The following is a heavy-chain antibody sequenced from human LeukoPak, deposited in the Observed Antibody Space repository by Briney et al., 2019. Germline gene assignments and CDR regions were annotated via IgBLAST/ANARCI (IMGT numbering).Heavy chain of an antibody. D-gene: IGHD5-18*01. CDR2: ISYDGSNK. Sequence: SCKASGYTFTSYAMHWVRQAPGKGLEWVAVISYDGSNKYYADSVKGRFTISRDNSKNTLYLQMNSLRAEDTAVYYCARGYDIDYWGQGTLVTVSS. CDR1: GYTFTSYA. V-gene: IGHV3-30-3*01. CDR3: ARGYDIDY. J-gene: IGHJ4*02.